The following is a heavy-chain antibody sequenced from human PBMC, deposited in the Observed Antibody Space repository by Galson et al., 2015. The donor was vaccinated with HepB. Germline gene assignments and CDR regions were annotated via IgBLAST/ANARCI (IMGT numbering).Heavy chain of an antibody. V-gene: IGHV3-33*01. CDR3: ARETVILNWSLDL. D-gene: IGHD3-16*02. J-gene: IGHJ2*01. CDR2: IWYDGSNT. Sequence: SLRLSCAASGFTFSRFGMHWVRQAPGKGLEWMGCIWYDGSNTHTADSVKGRFSISRDNSRNTPYLHMNSLRAEDTAVYYCARETVILNWSLDLWGRGTLVTVSS. CDR1: GFTFSRFG.